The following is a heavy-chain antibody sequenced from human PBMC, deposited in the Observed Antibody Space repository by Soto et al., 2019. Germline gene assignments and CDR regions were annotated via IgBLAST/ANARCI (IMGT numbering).Heavy chain of an antibody. V-gene: IGHV4-34*01. CDR2: INHSGST. CDR1: GGSFSGYY. J-gene: IGHJ4*02. Sequence: PSETLCLICAVYGGSFSGYYWSGIRQPPGKGLEWIGEINHSGSTNYNPSLKSRVTISVDTSKNQFSLKLSSVTAADTAVYYCARGWSSPTTHYYDSSGYTEIWGQGTLVTVSS. D-gene: IGHD3-22*01. CDR3: ARGWSSPTTHYYDSSGYTEI.